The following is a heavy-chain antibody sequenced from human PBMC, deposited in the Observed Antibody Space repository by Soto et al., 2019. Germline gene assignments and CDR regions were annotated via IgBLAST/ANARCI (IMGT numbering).Heavy chain of an antibody. V-gene: IGHV3-21*01. CDR2: ISSSGSYI. CDR1: GFSFYTYS. Sequence: EVQLVESGGGLVKPGGSLRLSCVASGFSFYTYSIHWVRQAPGKGLEWVSSISSSGSYISYADSVKGRFTISRDNAKNSLYLQMDSLRAEDTAMYFCAKDRGWTTNAFDFWGQGTMVTVSS. D-gene: IGHD3-10*01. CDR3: AKDRGWTTNAFDF. J-gene: IGHJ3*01.